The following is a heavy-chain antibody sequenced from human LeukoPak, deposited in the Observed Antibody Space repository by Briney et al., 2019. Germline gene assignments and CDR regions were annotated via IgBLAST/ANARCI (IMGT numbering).Heavy chain of an antibody. Sequence: ASVKVSCKASGYTFTGYYMHWVRQAPGQGLEWMGWINPNSGGTNYAQKFQGRVTMTRDTSISTAYMELSRLRSDDTAVYYCARDRGSGSYSYYYYMDVWGKGTTVTVSS. CDR1: GYTFTGYY. J-gene: IGHJ6*03. V-gene: IGHV1-2*02. CDR2: INPNSGGT. D-gene: IGHD3-10*01. CDR3: ARDRGSGSYSYYYYMDV.